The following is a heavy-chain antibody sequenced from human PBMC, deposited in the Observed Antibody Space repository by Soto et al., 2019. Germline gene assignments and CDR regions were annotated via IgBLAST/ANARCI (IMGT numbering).Heavy chain of an antibody. J-gene: IGHJ5*02. D-gene: IGHD2-8*01. Sequence: QVQLQESGPGLVKPSQTLSLTCTVSGGSISSGDYYWSWIRQPPGKGLEWIGYIYASGSTYYNSSLKSRVNITIDTSQKQFSLKLTSVTAADTAVYYWGRGNGVGPWGQGTLVTVSS. CDR2: IYASGST. CDR1: GGSISSGDYY. CDR3: GRGNGVGP. V-gene: IGHV4-30-4*01.